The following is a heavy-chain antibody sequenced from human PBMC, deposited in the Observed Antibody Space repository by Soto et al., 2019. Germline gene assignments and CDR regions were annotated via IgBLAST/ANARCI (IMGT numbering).Heavy chain of an antibody. J-gene: IGHJ5*02. CDR2: IYYGGSI. CDR1: GGSISSGY. D-gene: IGHD3-22*01. Sequence: PSETMSLTCSVAGGSISSGYWTWIRQTPGKGLEWIGYIYYGGSINYNPSLKSRVIISVDTAKNQFSLRLSSVSAADTAVYYCTGAYYDVSGYSLDPWGQGTSVT. CDR3: TGAYYDVSGYSLDP. V-gene: IGHV4-59*01.